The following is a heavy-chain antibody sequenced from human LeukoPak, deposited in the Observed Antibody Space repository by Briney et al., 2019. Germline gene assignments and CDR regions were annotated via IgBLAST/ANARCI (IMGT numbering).Heavy chain of an antibody. CDR2: ISGSGGST. CDR3: AKDISRSWYPDY. CDR1: GFTFSSYA. D-gene: IGHD6-13*01. V-gene: IGHV3-23*01. J-gene: IGHJ4*02. Sequence: GGSLRLSCAASGFTFSSYAMSWVRQASGKGLEWVSAISGSGGSTYYADSVKGRFTISRDNSKNTLYLQMNSLRAEDTAVYYCAKDISRSWYPDYWGQGTLVTVSS.